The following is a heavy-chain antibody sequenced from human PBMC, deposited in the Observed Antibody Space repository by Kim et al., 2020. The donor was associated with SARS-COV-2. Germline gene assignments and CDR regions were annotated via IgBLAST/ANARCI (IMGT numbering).Heavy chain of an antibody. CDR3: AREPPHFRSWVVAADYSSYYGMDV. V-gene: IGHV1-46*01. Sequence: ASVKVSCKASGYTFTSYYMHWVRQAPGQGLEWMGIINPSGGSTSYAQKFQGRVTMTRDTSTSTVYMELSSLRSEDTAVYYCAREPPHFRSWVVAADYSSYYGMDVWGQGTTVTVSS. D-gene: IGHD2-15*01. J-gene: IGHJ6*02. CDR2: INPSGGST. CDR1: GYTFTSYY.